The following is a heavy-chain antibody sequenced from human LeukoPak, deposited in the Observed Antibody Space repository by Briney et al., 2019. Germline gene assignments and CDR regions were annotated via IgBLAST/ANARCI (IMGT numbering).Heavy chain of an antibody. CDR2: IHHSGRT. Sequence: SETLSFTCAVSRYSISSGYYWGWIRQPRGEGLEWIGSIHHSGRTYYNPSLKSRVAISVDTSKNQISLNLSSVTAADTAVYYCARDMTGSGWNDAFDIWGQGTMVTVSS. CDR1: RYSISSGYY. V-gene: IGHV4-38-2*02. J-gene: IGHJ3*02. D-gene: IGHD6-19*01. CDR3: ARDMTGSGWNDAFDI.